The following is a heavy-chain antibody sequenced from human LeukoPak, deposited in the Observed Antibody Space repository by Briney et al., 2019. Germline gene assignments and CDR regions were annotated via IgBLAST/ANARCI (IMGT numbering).Heavy chain of an antibody. Sequence: SETLSLTCTVSGGSISSDYWSWIRQPPGKGLEWIGFFYYSGNTDYNPSLKSRVTISVDTSKNQFSLKLNSVTAADTAVYYCTAGRSDYFDFWGQGTLATVSS. V-gene: IGHV4-59*03. J-gene: IGHJ4*02. CDR3: TAGRSDYFDF. D-gene: IGHD6-25*01. CDR2: FYYSGNT. CDR1: GGSISSDY.